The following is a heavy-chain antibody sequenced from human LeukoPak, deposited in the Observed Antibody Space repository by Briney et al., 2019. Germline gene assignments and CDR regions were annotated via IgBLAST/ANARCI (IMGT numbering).Heavy chain of an antibody. CDR1: GFTFSSYS. CDR3: ARDPSLFSSGWPMDS. J-gene: IGHJ4*02. D-gene: IGHD6-19*01. V-gene: IGHV3-21*01. CDR2: ISSNSGRI. Sequence: GGSLRLSCVGSGFTFSSYSMNWVRQTPGKGLEWISSISSNSGRISYADSVQGRFTICRDNANNSLSLQMNSLGAEDTALYYCARDPSLFSSGWPMDSWGRGTLVTVSS.